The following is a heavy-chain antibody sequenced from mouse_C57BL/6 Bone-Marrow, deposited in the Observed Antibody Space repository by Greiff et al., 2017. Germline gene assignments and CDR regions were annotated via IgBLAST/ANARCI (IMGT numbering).Heavy chain of an antibody. CDR2: IDPENGDT. D-gene: IGHD4-1*01. Sequence: EVQLQQSGAELVRPGASVKLSCTASGFNIKDDYMHWVKQRPEQGLEWIGWIDPENGDTEYASKFQGKATITADTSSNTAYLQLSSLTSEDTAVYYCTTPGTRFAYWGQGTLVTVSA. V-gene: IGHV14-4*01. J-gene: IGHJ3*01. CDR3: TTPGTRFAY. CDR1: GFNIKDDY.